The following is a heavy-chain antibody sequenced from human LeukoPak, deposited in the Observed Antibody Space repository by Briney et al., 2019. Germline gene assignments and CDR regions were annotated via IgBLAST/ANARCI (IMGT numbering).Heavy chain of an antibody. J-gene: IGHJ4*02. V-gene: IGHV3-66*01. CDR3: ARYYGSGPTEPYYFDY. D-gene: IGHD3-10*01. CDR1: GFTFSDYY. Sequence: GGSLRLSCAASGFTFSDYYMSWIRQAPGKGLEWVSVIYSGGSTYYADSVKGRFTISRDNSKNTLYLQMNSLRAEDTAVYYRARYYGSGPTEPYYFDYWGQGTLVTVSS. CDR2: IYSGGST.